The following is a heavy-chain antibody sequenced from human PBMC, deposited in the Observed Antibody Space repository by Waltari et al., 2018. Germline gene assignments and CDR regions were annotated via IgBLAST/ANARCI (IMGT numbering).Heavy chain of an antibody. CDR1: GCSISSGSYY. CDR2: IYTSGST. D-gene: IGHD6-13*01. J-gene: IGHJ6*03. V-gene: IGHV4-61*02. Sequence: QVQLQESGPGLVKPSQTLSLTCTVSGCSISSGSYYWSWIRPPAGKGLEWIGRIYTSGSTNYNPSLKSRVTISVDTSKNQFSLKLSSVTAADTAVYYCARDIAAAGYYYYYMDVWGKGTTVTVSS. CDR3: ARDIAAAGYYYYYMDV.